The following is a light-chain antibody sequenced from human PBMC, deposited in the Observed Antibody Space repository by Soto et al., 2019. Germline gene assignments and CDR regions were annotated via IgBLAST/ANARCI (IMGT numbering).Light chain of an antibody. CDR1: QSVSSY. V-gene: IGKV3-11*01. J-gene: IGKJ2*01. CDR3: QQRDNWPPYT. CDR2: EAS. Sequence: EIVLTQSPATLSLSPGERATLSCRASQSVSSYLAWYQQKPGQPPRLLIYEASNRATGIPARFSGSGSGTDFTLTISRLESEDFAVYYCQQRDNWPPYTFGRGTKLEIK.